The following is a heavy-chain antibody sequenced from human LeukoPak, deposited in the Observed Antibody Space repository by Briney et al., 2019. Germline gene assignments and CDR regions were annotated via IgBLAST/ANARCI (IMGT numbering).Heavy chain of an antibody. CDR1: GGSFSGYY. CDR2: INHSGST. D-gene: IGHD3-9*01. Sequence: SETLSLTCAVYGGSFSGYYWNWIRQPPGKGLEWIGEINHSGSTNYNPSLKSRVTISVDTSRNQFSLKLSSVTAADTAVYYCARPVRYFEEGAFDIWGQGTMVTVSS. V-gene: IGHV4-34*01. J-gene: IGHJ3*02. CDR3: ARPVRYFEEGAFDI.